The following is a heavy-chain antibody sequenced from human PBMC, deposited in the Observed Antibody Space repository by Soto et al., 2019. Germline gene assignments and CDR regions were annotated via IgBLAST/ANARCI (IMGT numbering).Heavy chain of an antibody. V-gene: IGHV3-23*01. J-gene: IGHJ4*02. CDR2: ISNSGGGT. CDR3: AIRALTGRYLDY. CDR1: GFTFSSYA. D-gene: IGHD3-9*01. Sequence: PGGSLRLSCEASGFTFSSYAMSWVRQAPGMGLEWVSSISNSGGGTYYADSVKGRFTISRDNSKNTLYLQMNSLRVEDTAVYSCAIRALTGRYLDYWGQGALVTVSS.